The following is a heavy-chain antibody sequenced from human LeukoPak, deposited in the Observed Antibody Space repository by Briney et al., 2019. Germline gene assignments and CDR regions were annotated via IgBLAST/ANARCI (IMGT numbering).Heavy chain of an antibody. J-gene: IGHJ4*02. Sequence: GGSLRLSCAASGFTFSSYSMNWVRQAPGKGLEWVSYISSSSSTIYYAYSVKGRFTISRDNAKNSLYLQMNSLRAEDTAVYYCARQLGYSYGKLDYWGQGTLVTVSS. CDR2: ISSSSSTI. V-gene: IGHV3-48*01. D-gene: IGHD5-18*01. CDR1: GFTFSSYS. CDR3: ARQLGYSYGKLDY.